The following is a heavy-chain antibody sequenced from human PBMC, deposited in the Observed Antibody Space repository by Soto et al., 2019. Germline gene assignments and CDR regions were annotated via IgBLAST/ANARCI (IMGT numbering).Heavy chain of an antibody. Sequence: SETLSLTCAVYGGSFSGHDCSWIRQTPGKGLEWIGEINQSGSTNYNPSLKSRVTISIDTSKNQFSLKLSSVTAADKAVYYCARGGLEIGNLHFDYCGQGTLVPVSS. CDR2: INQSGST. CDR3: ARGGLEIGNLHFDY. CDR1: GGSFSGHD. D-gene: IGHD1-1*01. J-gene: IGHJ4*02. V-gene: IGHV4-34*01.